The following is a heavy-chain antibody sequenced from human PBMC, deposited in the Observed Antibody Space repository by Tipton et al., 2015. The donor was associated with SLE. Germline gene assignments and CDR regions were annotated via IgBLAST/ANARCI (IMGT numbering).Heavy chain of an antibody. J-gene: IGHJ4*02. CDR3: ARQPIAAAGTSNYFDY. CDR2: IYYSGST. CDR1: GGSISSSSYY. V-gene: IGHV4-61*05. D-gene: IGHD6-13*01. Sequence: TLSLTCTVSGGSISSSSYYWSWIRQPPGKGLEWIGYIYYSGSTNYNPSLKSRVTISVDTSKNQFSLKLSSVTAADTAVYYCARQPIAAAGTSNYFDYWGQGTLVTVSS.